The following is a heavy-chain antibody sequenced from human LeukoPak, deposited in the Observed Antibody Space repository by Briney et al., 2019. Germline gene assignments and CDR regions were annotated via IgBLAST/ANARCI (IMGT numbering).Heavy chain of an antibody. Sequence: PSQTLSLTCTVSGGSISSGGYYWSWIRQHPGKGLEWIGYIYYSGSTYYNPSLKSRVTISVDTSKNQFSLKLSSVTAADTAVYYCARQDYYGSGSYSPAPFDYWGQGTLVTVSS. V-gene: IGHV4-31*03. CDR1: GGSISSGGYY. CDR3: ARQDYYGSGSYSPAPFDY. D-gene: IGHD3-10*01. CDR2: IYYSGST. J-gene: IGHJ4*02.